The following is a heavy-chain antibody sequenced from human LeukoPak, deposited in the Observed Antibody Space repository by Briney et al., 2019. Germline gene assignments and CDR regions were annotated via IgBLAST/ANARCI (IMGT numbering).Heavy chain of an antibody. CDR3: ARVEYYDSSGYYNGIDY. Sequence: PGGSLRLSCAASGFTVSSNYMSWVRQAPGKGLEWVSVIYSGGSTYYADSVKGRFTISRDNSKNTLYLQMNSLRAEDTAVYYCARVEYYDSSGYYNGIDYWGQGTLVAVSS. CDR2: IYSGGST. V-gene: IGHV3-66*01. J-gene: IGHJ4*02. CDR1: GFTVSSNY. D-gene: IGHD3-22*01.